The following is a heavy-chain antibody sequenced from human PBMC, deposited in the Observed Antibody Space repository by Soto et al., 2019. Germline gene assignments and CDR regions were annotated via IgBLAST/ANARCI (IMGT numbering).Heavy chain of an antibody. Sequence: HVQMVESGGDLVKPGGSLRLSCAVSGFTFSDYYMSWFRQAPEQGLEWIAYISGRGNYTNYADSVRGRFTISRDNIKNSLFLQMNSLRDEETAIYYCARDGGEIIAGATGGGYGMDVWGQGTTVIVAS. D-gene: IGHD1-1*01. CDR1: GFTFSDYY. CDR3: ARDGGEIIAGATGGGYGMDV. CDR2: ISGRGNYT. J-gene: IGHJ6*02. V-gene: IGHV3-11*06.